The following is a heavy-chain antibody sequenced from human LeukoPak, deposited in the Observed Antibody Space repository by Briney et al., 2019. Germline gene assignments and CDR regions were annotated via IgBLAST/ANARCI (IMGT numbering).Heavy chain of an antibody. J-gene: IGHJ4*02. CDR2: IYSGGDT. CDR1: GFTFSSYA. Sequence: GGSLRLPCAASGFTFSSYAMSWVRQAPGKGLEWVSIIYSGGDTYYADSVKGRFTISRDNSKNTLYLQMNSLRAEDTAVYYCARDVGGIFDSWGQGTLVTVSS. V-gene: IGHV3-53*01. CDR3: ARDVGGIFDS. D-gene: IGHD6-13*01.